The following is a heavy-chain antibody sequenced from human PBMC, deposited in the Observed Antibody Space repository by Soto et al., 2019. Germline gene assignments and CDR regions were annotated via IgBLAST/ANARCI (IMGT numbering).Heavy chain of an antibody. V-gene: IGHV3-23*01. J-gene: IGHJ4*02. D-gene: IGHD1-26*01. CDR2: ISGSGGST. Sequence: EVQLLESGGGLVQPGGSLRLSCAASGFTFSSYAMRRVRQAPVKGLEWVSAISGSGGSTYYADSVKGRFTISRDNSKNTLYLQMISLRAEDTAVYYCARRGSGSYYDYWGQGTLVTVSS. CDR1: GFTFSSYA. CDR3: ARRGSGSYYDY.